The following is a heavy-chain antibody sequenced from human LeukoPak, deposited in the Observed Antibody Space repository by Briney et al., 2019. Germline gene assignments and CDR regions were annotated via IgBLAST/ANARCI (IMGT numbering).Heavy chain of an antibody. V-gene: IGHV3-66*01. Sequence: GGSLRLSCVASGFTVRRSYMSWVRQAPGKGLEWVSIIYSDGNTYYADSVKGRFTISRDISKNTLYLQMNSLRAEDTAVYYCARVDYNKWFDPWGQGTLVTVSS. CDR3: ARVDYNKWFDP. J-gene: IGHJ5*02. D-gene: IGHD4-11*01. CDR2: IYSDGNT. CDR1: GFTVRRSY.